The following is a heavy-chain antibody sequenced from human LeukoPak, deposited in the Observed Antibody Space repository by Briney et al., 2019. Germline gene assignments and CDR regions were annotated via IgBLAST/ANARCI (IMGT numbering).Heavy chain of an antibody. CDR2: ISAYNGNT. V-gene: IGHV1-18*01. D-gene: IGHD3-10*01. CDR3: ARVSGVYYYGSGSYYNHAYFDY. Sequence: ASVNVSCKASGYTFTSYGISWVRQAPGQGLEWMGWISAYNGNTNYAQKLQGRVTMTTDTSTSTAYMELRSLRSDDTAVYYCARVSGVYYYGSGSYYNHAYFDYWGQGTLVTVSS. CDR1: GYTFTSYG. J-gene: IGHJ4*02.